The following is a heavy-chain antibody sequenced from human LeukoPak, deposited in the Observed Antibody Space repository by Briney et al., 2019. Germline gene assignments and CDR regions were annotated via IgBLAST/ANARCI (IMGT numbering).Heavy chain of an antibody. V-gene: IGHV3-64*04. Sequence: GGSLRLSCSASGFTFSSCGMHWVRQAPGKGLEYVSAINPNGDSTYCADSVKGRFTISRDNAKNSLYLQMNSLRAEDTAVYYCARSISVASYCFDYWGQGTLVTVSS. CDR3: ARSISVASYCFDY. CDR2: INPNGDST. D-gene: IGHD6-19*01. CDR1: GFTFSSCG. J-gene: IGHJ4*02.